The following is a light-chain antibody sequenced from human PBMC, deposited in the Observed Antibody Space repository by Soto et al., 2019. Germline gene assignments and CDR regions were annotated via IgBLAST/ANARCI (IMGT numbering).Light chain of an antibody. CDR2: GAS. CDR1: QSVSSSY. J-gene: IGKJ5*01. Sequence: ETVLTQSPGTLSLSPGERATLSCRASQSVSSSYLAWYQQEPGQAPRLLIYGASSRATGIPARFSGSGSGTDFTLTISSLEPEDFAVYYCQQRSNWPPITFGQGTRLEIK. CDR3: QQRSNWPPIT. V-gene: IGKV3D-20*02.